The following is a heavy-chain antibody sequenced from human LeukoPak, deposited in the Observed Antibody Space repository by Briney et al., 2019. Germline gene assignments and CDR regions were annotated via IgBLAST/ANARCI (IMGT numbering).Heavy chain of an antibody. CDR2: IIPIFGTA. D-gene: IGHD6-13*01. J-gene: IGHJ3*02. Sequence: SVKVSCKASGGTFSSYAISWVRQAPGQGLEWMGGIIPIFGTANYAQKFQGRVTITTDESTSTAYMELSSLRSEDTAVYYCARNSISRPLIAAAGTGGAFDIWGQGTMVTVSS. CDR3: ARNSISRPLIAAAGTGGAFDI. V-gene: IGHV1-69*05. CDR1: GGTFSSYA.